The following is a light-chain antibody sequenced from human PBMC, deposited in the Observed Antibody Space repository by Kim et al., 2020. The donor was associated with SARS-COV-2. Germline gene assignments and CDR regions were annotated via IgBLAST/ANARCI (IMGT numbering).Light chain of an antibody. CDR1: HGISGY. V-gene: IGKV1-9*01. J-gene: IGKJ2*01. CDR2: AAS. CDR3: QQLNSYPPT. Sequence: GGRVTIACRTRHGISGYLAWHQQRTGEVPKLLIYAASTLHSVVPSRFSGSGSRTEFTLTVSSLQPEDYATYDCQQLNSYPPTYGQRTKLEI.